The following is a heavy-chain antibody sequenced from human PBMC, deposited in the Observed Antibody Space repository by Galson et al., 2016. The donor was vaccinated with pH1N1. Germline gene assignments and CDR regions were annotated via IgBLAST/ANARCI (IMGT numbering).Heavy chain of an antibody. V-gene: IGHV3-49*04. D-gene: IGHD3-9*01. CDR2: IRSKVYGGTT. Sequence: SLRLSCAASGFSFGDYAMSWVRQAPGKGLEWVGLIRSKVYGGTTEYAASVKGRFTILRDDSKYIAYLQMNSLRTEDTAVYFCTRARYNLLTGYLIDYWGQGTLVTASS. J-gene: IGHJ4*02. CDR3: TRARYNLLTGYLIDY. CDR1: GFSFGDYA.